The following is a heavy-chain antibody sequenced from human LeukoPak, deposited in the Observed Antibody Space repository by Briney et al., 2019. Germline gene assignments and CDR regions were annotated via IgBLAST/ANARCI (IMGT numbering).Heavy chain of an antibody. V-gene: IGHV4-4*02. CDR3: ARRGEGDYFDY. D-gene: IGHD3-10*01. CDR1: GGSISSSNW. CDR2: IYHSGST. Sequence: SGTLSLTCAVSGGSISSSNWWSWVRQPPGKGLEWIGEIYHSGSTNYNPSLKSRVTISVDTSKNQFSLKLSSVTAADTAVYYCARRGEGDYFDYWGQGTLVTVSS. J-gene: IGHJ4*02.